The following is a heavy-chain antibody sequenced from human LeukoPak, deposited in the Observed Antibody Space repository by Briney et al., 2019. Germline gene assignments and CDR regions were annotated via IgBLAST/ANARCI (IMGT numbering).Heavy chain of an antibody. CDR3: ASQPPHCSSTSCYVAY. J-gene: IGHJ4*02. CDR2: ISYDGSNK. D-gene: IGHD2-2*01. Sequence: PGGSLRLSCAASGFTFSSYAMHWVRQAPGKGLEWVAVISYDGSNKYYADSVKGRFTISRDNSKDTLYLQMNSLRAEDTAVYYCASQPPHCSSTSCYVAYWGQGTLVTVSS. CDR1: GFTFSSYA. V-gene: IGHV3-30-3*01.